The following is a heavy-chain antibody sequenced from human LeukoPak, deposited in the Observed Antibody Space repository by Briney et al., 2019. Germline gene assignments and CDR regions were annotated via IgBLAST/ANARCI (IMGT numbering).Heavy chain of an antibody. CDR3: ARMTSTTQFDY. V-gene: IGHV5-51*01. J-gene: IGHJ4*02. Sequence: GESLKISCMGSGYSFTSYWIGWVRQMPGKGLEWMGFIYPGDSDTRYSPSFQGQVTISADKSISTAYLQWSSLKASDTAMYYCARMTSTTQFDYWGQGTLVTVSS. D-gene: IGHD2-2*01. CDR1: GYSFTSYW. CDR2: IYPGDSDT.